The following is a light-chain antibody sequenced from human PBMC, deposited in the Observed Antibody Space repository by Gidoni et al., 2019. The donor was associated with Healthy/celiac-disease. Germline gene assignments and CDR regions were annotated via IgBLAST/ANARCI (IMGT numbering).Light chain of an antibody. CDR1: QSVSTT. Sequence: EIVMTQSPATLSVSPGERATLPGRASQSVSTTLAWYQQKPGQPPRLLIYGASTRATGIPARFSGSGSGTEFTLTISSLQSEDFAVYYCQQYNNWPQTFGQGTKLEIK. CDR2: GAS. J-gene: IGKJ2*01. V-gene: IGKV3-15*01. CDR3: QQYNNWPQT.